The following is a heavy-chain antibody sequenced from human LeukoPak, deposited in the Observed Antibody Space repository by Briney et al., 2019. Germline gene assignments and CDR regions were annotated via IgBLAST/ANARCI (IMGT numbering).Heavy chain of an antibody. CDR3: ARDRRAAGDGYNGGYYFDY. CDR1: GASISGYY. J-gene: IGHJ4*02. V-gene: IGHV4-4*07. D-gene: IGHD5-24*01. Sequence: SETLSLTCTVSGASISGYYWSWIRQPAGKGLEWLGRIYTNGNTNYNSALNSRVTMSLDTSKNQFSLKLSSLTAADTAVYYCARDRRAAGDGYNGGYYFDYWGQGALVTVSS. CDR2: IYTNGNT.